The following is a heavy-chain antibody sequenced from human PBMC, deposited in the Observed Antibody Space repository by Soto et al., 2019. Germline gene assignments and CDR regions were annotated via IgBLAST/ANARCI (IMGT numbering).Heavy chain of an antibody. CDR2: IYYSGST. CDR1: GGSISSSSYY. Sequence: SETLSLTCTVSGGSISSSSYYWGWIRQPPGKGLEWIGSIYYSGSTYYNPSLKSRVTISVDTSKNQFSLKLSSVTAADTAVYYCARRADGDTAMVPACWFDPWGQGTLVTVSS. J-gene: IGHJ5*02. V-gene: IGHV4-39*01. CDR3: ARRADGDTAMVPACWFDP. D-gene: IGHD5-18*01.